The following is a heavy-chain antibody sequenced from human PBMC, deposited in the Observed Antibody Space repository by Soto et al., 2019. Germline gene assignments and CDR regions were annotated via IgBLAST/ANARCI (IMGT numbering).Heavy chain of an antibody. J-gene: IGHJ4*02. CDR3: GKDNHWSDLG. CDR2: ITNGGETT. Sequence: GSLLLACTASGFTFRNNGMTWVRQAPGKGLEWVAIITNGGETTNYADSVKVRFTVSRDNSKNTLYLQMNSLRAEDTAIYYCGKDNHWSDLGWGQGTLVTVPS. CDR1: GFTFRNNG. D-gene: IGHD3-3*01. V-gene: IGHV3-23*01.